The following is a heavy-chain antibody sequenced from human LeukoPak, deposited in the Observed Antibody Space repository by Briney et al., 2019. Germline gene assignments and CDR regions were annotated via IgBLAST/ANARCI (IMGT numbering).Heavy chain of an antibody. J-gene: IGHJ6*03. V-gene: IGHV3-21*01. CDR1: GFTFSNSS. Sequence: GGSLRLSCAASGFTFSNSSMNWVRQAPGKGLEWVSSISSSSDYIYYADSVKGRFTISRDNAKNSLYLQMNSLRAEDTAVYYCARSGVRHPFCYYYYMDVWGKGTTVTISS. D-gene: IGHD2-8*01. CDR2: ISSSSDYI. CDR3: ARSGVRHPFCYYYYMDV.